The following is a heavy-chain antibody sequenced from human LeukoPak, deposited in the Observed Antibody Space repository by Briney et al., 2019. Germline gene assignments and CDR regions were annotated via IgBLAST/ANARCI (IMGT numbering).Heavy chain of an antibody. CDR1: GGSISSSSYY. CDR2: IYYSGST. D-gene: IGHD2-2*01. J-gene: IGHJ3*02. CDR3: ARGPIIVPPCSSTSCYDNASAFDI. V-gene: IGHV4-39*07. Sequence: SETLSLTCTVSGGSISSSSYYWGWIRQPPGKGLEWIGSIYYSGSTYYNPFLKSRVTISVDTSKNQFSLKLSSVTAADTAVYYCARGPIIVPPCSSTSCYDNASAFDIWGQGTMVTVSS.